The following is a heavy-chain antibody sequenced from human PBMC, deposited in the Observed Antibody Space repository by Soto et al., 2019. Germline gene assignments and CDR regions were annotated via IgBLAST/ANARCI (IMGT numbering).Heavy chain of an antibody. CDR1: GGSISSSSYY. V-gene: IGHV4-39*01. CDR2: IYYSGST. CDR3: ARQGLRYLNYFHY. D-gene: IGHD4-17*01. J-gene: IGHJ4*02. Sequence: QLQLQESGPGLVKPSETLSLTCTVSGGSISSSSYYWGWIRQPPGKGLEWIGSIYYSGSTYYNPSLKSRVTISVDTSKNQFSLKLSSVIAADTAVYYCARQGLRYLNYFHYWGQGTLVTVSS.